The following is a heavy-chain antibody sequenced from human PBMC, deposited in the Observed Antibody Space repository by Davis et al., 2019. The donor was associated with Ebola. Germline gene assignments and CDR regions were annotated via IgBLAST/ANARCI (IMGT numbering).Heavy chain of an antibody. CDR1: GFSFTSYA. CDR2: IWYDGSNK. V-gene: IGHV3-33*08. Sequence: GGSLRLSCAASGFSFTSYAMTWVRQAPGKGLEWVAVIWYDGSNKYYADSVKGRFTISRDNSKNTLYLQMNSLRAEDTAVYYCARVRGTGDPDYWGQGTLVTVSS. CDR3: ARVRGTGDPDY. J-gene: IGHJ4*02. D-gene: IGHD7-27*01.